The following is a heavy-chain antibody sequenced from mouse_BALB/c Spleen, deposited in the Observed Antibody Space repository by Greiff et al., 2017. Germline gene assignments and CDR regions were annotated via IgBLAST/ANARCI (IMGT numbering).Heavy chain of an antibody. CDR2: ISSGSSTI. V-gene: IGHV5-17*02. J-gene: IGHJ1*01. Sequence: EVKLMESGGGLVQPGGSRKLSCAASGFTFSSFGMHWVRQAPEKGLEWVAYISSGSSTIYYADTVKGRFTISRDNPKNTLFLQMTSLRSEDTAMYYCARGEGLPYFDVWGAGTTVTVSS. CDR1: GFTFSSFG. D-gene: IGHD2-4*01. CDR3: ARGEGLPYFDV.